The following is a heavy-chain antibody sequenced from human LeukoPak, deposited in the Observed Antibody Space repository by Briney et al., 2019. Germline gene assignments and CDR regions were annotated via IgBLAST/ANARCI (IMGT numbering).Heavy chain of an antibody. CDR2: ISYDGSNK. D-gene: IGHD6-13*01. CDR3: ARDQDKGSSWFYAFDI. V-gene: IGHV3-30-3*01. J-gene: IGHJ3*02. Sequence: GGSLRLSCAASGFTFSSYAMHWVRQAPGKGLEWVAVISYDGSNKYYADSVKGRFTISRDNSKNTLYLQMNSLRAEDTAVYYCARDQDKGSSWFYAFDIWGQETMVTVSS. CDR1: GFTFSSYA.